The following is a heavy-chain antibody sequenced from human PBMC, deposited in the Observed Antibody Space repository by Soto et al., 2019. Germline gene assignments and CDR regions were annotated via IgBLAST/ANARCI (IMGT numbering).Heavy chain of an antibody. CDR1: GGSISSGGYY. CDR3: ASGFSGYCSGGSCYNDAFDI. CDR2: IYYSGST. D-gene: IGHD2-15*01. V-gene: IGHV4-31*03. J-gene: IGHJ3*02. Sequence: SETLSLTCTVSGGSISSGGYYWSWIRQHPGKGLEWIGYIYYSGSTYYNPSLKSRVTISVDTSKNQFTLKLSSVTAADTAVYYCASGFSGYCSGGSCYNDAFDIWGQGTMVTVSS.